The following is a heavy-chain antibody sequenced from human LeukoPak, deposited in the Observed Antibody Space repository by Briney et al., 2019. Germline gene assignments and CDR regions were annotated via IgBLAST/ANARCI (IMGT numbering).Heavy chain of an antibody. V-gene: IGHV3-23*01. J-gene: IGHJ6*02. Sequence: GGSLRLSCAASGFTFSSYAMSWVRQAPGKGLEWVSGISGSGDNTYYADSVKGRFTISRDNSKNTLYVQVNSLGTEDTAAYYCAKGGDVAVVPAAGPYYAMDVWGQGTTVTVSS. CDR2: ISGSGDNT. D-gene: IGHD2-2*01. CDR3: AKGGDVAVVPAAGPYYAMDV. CDR1: GFTFSSYA.